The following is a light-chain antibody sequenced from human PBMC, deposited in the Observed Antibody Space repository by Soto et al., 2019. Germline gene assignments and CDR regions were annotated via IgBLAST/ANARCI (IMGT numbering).Light chain of an antibody. Sequence: QSVLTQPPSASGTPGQRVTVPCSGSSSNIGSNTVNCYQQLPGTAPKLLIYSNNQRPSGVPDRFSGSKSGTSASLAISGLQSEDEADYYCAAWDDSLNGDVFGTGTKVTVL. V-gene: IGLV1-44*01. CDR1: SSNIGSNT. CDR3: AAWDDSLNGDV. J-gene: IGLJ1*01. CDR2: SNN.